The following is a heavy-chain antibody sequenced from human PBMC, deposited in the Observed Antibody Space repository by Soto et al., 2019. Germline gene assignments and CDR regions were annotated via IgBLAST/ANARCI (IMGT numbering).Heavy chain of an antibody. CDR3: ARDNRIAGIVAEIDF. CDR2: VAHDGTSK. D-gene: IGHD1-20*01. Sequence: GGSLRLSCAASGFSFSDHAMHWVRRAPGKGLEWVALVAHDGTSKYYAGSVKGRFTISSDKSSITLFLQMDSLDTEDTAVYYCARDNRIAGIVAEIDFWGRGTLVTVSS. V-gene: IGHV3-30-3*01. CDR1: GFSFSDHA. J-gene: IGHJ4*02.